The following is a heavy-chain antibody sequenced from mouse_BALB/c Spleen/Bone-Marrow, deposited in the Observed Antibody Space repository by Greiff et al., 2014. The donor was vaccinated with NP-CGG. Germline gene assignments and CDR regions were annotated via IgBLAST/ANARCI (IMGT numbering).Heavy chain of an antibody. CDR1: GFTFSDFY. D-gene: IGHD2-10*02. Sequence: VQLQQSGGGLVQPGDSLRLSCATSGFTFSDFYMEWVRQPPGKRLEWIAASRNKAKYYTTEYSASVKGRFIVSRDTSQSVLYLQVNALRAEDTAIYYCARDVGYGNYFVYWGQGTLVTVSA. V-gene: IGHV7-1*02. CDR3: ARDVGYGNYFVY. CDR2: SRNKAKYYTT. J-gene: IGHJ3*01.